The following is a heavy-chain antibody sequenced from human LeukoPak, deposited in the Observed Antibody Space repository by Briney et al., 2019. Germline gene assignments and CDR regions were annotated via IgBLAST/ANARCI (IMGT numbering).Heavy chain of an antibody. J-gene: IGHJ6*02. CDR2: INAGNGNT. D-gene: IGHD3-16*01. V-gene: IGHV1-3*01. Sequence: ASVNVSCKASGYTFTSYAIHWVRQAPGQRLEWMGWINAGNGNTKYSQKFQGRVTITGETSASIAYMELSSLRSEDTAVYYCARGVLRSYYYYGMDVWGQGTTVTVSS. CDR1: GYTFTSYA. CDR3: ARGVLRSYYYYGMDV.